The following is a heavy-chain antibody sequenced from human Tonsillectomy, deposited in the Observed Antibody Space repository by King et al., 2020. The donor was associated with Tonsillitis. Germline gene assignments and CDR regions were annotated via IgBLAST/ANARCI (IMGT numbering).Heavy chain of an antibody. J-gene: IGHJ1*01. Sequence: QLVESGGGLVQPGGSLRLSCAASGFTFSSYAMSWVRQAPGKGLEWVSGLSGSGALTYYADSVKGRFTISRDNSKNTLYLQMNSLRGEDTAVYYCAKNEYIQHWGQGTLVTVSS. V-gene: IGHV3-23*04. CDR3: AKNEYIQH. CDR1: GFTFSSYA. CDR2: LSGSGALT.